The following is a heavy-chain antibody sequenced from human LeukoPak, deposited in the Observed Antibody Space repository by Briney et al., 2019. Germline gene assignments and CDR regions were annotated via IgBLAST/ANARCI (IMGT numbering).Heavy chain of an antibody. Sequence: HPGGSLRLSCAASGFTFSIYNMNWVRQAPGEGLEWVSVIYSGGSTSYADSVKGRFTISRDNSKNTLYLQMNSLRAEDTAVYYCARVLSSSFWFDPWGQGTLVTVSS. CDR1: GFTFSIYN. CDR2: IYSGGST. V-gene: IGHV3-66*01. D-gene: IGHD6-13*01. CDR3: ARVLSSSFWFDP. J-gene: IGHJ5*02.